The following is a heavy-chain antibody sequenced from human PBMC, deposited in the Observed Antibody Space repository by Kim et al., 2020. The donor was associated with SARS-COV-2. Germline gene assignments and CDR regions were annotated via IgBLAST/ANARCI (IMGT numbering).Heavy chain of an antibody. J-gene: IGHJ4*02. CDR2: IIPIFGTA. CDR3: ARERGTYYYDSSGYYN. D-gene: IGHD3-22*01. V-gene: IGHV1-69*13. CDR1: GGTFSSYA. Sequence: SVKVSCKASGGTFSSYAISWVRQAPGQGLEWMGGIIPIFGTANYAQKFQGRVTITADESTSTAYMELSSLRSEDTAVYYCARERGTYYYDSSGYYNWGQGTLVTVSS.